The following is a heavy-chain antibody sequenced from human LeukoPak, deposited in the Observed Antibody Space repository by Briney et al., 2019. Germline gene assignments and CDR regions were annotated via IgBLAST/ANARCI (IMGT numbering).Heavy chain of an antibody. J-gene: IGHJ4*02. D-gene: IGHD2-21*01. CDR1: GGSISSSNW. CDR2: IYHSGST. Sequence: PSGTLSLTCAVSGGSISSSNWWSWVRQPPGKGLEWIGEIYHSGSTNYNPSLKSRVTISVDKSKNQFSLKLSSVTAADTAVYYCARGTYFGSDCYSFEYWGQGTLVTVSS. CDR3: ARGTYFGSDCYSFEY. V-gene: IGHV4-4*02.